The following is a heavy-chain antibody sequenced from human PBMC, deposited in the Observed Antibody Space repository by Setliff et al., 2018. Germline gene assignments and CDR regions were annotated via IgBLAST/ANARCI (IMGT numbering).Heavy chain of an antibody. V-gene: IGHV5-51*01. CDR2: IYPGDSHT. D-gene: IGHD3-9*01. CDR3: ASNYDIHLYNWFDP. Sequence: PGESLKISCKGSGYSFSNFWIGWVRQMPGKGLEWMGIIYPGDSHTRYSPSFQGQVTMSADKSINTAYLQWSNLKASDTAVYYCASNYDIHLYNWFDPWGQGTLVTVSS. CDR1: GYSFSNFW. J-gene: IGHJ5*02.